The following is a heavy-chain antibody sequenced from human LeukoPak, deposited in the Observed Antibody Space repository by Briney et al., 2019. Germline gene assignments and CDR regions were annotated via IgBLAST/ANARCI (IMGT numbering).Heavy chain of an antibody. CDR2: INHSGST. J-gene: IGHJ4*02. D-gene: IGHD3-10*01. CDR3: ARGSMVRGSY. CDR1: GGSFSGYY. V-gene: IGHV4-34*01. Sequence: SETLSLTCAGYGGSFSGYYWSWLRQPPGKGLEWIGEINHSGSTNYNPSLKSRVTISVDTSKNQFSLKLSSVTAAETAVYYCARGSMVRGSYWGQGNLDSVSS.